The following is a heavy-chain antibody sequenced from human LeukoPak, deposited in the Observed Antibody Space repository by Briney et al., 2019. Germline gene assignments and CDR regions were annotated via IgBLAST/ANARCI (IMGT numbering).Heavy chain of an antibody. Sequence: PSETLSLTCAVYGGSFSGYYWSWIRQPPGKGLEWIGEINHSGSTNYNPSLKSRVTISVDTSKNQFSLKLSSVTAADTAVYYCARGRYYDSSGYYSDNAYYLDYWGQGTLVTVSS. D-gene: IGHD3-22*01. CDR2: INHSGST. CDR1: GGSFSGYY. CDR3: ARGRYYDSSGYYSDNAYYLDY. V-gene: IGHV4-34*01. J-gene: IGHJ4*02.